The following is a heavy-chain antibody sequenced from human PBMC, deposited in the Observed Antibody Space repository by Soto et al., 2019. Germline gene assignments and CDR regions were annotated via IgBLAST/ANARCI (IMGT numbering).Heavy chain of an antibody. CDR2: INPNSGGT. V-gene: IGHV1-2*02. J-gene: IGHJ6*02. D-gene: IGHD4-4*01. Sequence: ASVKVSCKASGYTFTGYYMHWVRQAPGQGLEWMGWINPNSGGTNYAQKFQGRVTMTRDMSISTAYMELSRLRSDDTAVYYCARLGPNAVTTVYGMDVWGQGTTVTVSS. CDR1: GYTFTGYY. CDR3: ARLGPNAVTTVYGMDV.